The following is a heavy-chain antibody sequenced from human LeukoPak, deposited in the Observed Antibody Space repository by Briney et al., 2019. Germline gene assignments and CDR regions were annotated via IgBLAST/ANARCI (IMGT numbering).Heavy chain of an antibody. D-gene: IGHD3-3*01. CDR2: ISAYNGNT. Sequence: ASVKVSCKASGYTFTSYGISWVRQAPGQGLEWMGWISAYNGNTNYAQKLQGRVTMTTDTSTSTAYMELRSLRSDDTAVYYCARVWGGVLRFLEWPGDYWGQGTLVTVSS. CDR3: ARVWGGVLRFLEWPGDY. CDR1: GYTFTSYG. J-gene: IGHJ4*02. V-gene: IGHV1-18*01.